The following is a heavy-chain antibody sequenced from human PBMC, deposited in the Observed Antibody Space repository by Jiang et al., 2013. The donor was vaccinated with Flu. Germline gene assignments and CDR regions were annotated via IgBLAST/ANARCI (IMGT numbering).Heavy chain of an antibody. D-gene: IGHD1-14*01. J-gene: IGHJ4*02. Sequence: QLVESGAEVKKPGESLRISCQGSGYSFTNYWINWVRQMPGKGLEWMGRIDPSDLYTNYSPSLQGHVTISVDKSTTTAYLQWNSLKASDTAIYYCARQRSAYGGTGSDYWGQGTLVTVSS. V-gene: IGHV5-10-1*01. CDR2: IDPSDLYT. CDR1: GYSFTNYW. CDR3: ARQRSAYGGTGSDY.